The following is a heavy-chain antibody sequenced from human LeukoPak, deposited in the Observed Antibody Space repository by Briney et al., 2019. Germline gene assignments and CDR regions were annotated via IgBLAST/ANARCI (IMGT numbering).Heavy chain of an antibody. Sequence: ASVKVSCKASGYTFTSYDINWVRQATGQGLEWMGWIHPNSGGTNYAQKFQGRVTMTRDTSITTASMELSSLKPDDTAVYYCARVTEVVYAYWYFDLWGRGTLVTVSS. CDR2: IHPNSGGT. V-gene: IGHV1-2*02. CDR3: ARVTEVVYAYWYFDL. D-gene: IGHD5/OR15-5a*01. J-gene: IGHJ2*01. CDR1: GYTFTSYD.